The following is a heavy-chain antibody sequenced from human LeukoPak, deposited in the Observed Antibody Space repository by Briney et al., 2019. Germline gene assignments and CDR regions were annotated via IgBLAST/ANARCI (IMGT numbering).Heavy chain of an antibody. Sequence: GGSLRLSCATSGFTFSDYYMSWIRQAPGKGLEWVSGINWNGGSTGYADSVRGRFTISRDNAKNSLYLQMNSLRVEDTALYYCTRGGVDTALVPSYMDVWGKGTTVTVSS. CDR1: GFTFSDYY. D-gene: IGHD5-18*01. CDR3: TRGGVDTALVPSYMDV. CDR2: INWNGGST. V-gene: IGHV3-20*04. J-gene: IGHJ6*03.